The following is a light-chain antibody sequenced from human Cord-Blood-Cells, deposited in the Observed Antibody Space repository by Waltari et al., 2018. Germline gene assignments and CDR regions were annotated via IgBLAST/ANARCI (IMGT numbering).Light chain of an antibody. CDR1: QSMSSY. Sequence: DIQMTHSPSSLSVSVRDRVTITCRASQSMSSYLNWYQHKPGKAPKLLIYAASSLQSGVPSRFSGSGSGTDFTLTISSLQPEDFATYYCQQSYSTPPTFGQGTKLEIK. J-gene: IGKJ2*01. CDR3: QQSYSTPPT. CDR2: AAS. V-gene: IGKV1-39*01.